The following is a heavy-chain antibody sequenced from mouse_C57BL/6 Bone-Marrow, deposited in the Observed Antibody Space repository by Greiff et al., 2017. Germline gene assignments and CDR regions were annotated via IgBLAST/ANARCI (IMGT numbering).Heavy chain of an antibody. CDR3: ARSGWDWYFDV. D-gene: IGHD1-1*02. CDR2: IYPSDSET. V-gene: IGHV1-61*01. CDR1: GYTFPSYW. Sequence: QVQLQQPGAELVRPGSSVKLSCKASGYTFPSYWMDWVKQRPGQGLEWIGNIYPSDSETHYNQKFKDKATLTVDKSSSTAYMQLSSLTSEDSAVYYCARSGWDWYFDVWGTGTTVTVSS. J-gene: IGHJ1*03.